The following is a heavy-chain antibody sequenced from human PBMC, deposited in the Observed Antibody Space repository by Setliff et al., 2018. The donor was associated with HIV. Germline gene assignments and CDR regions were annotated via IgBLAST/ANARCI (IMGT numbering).Heavy chain of an antibody. CDR1: GFPFSGSA. D-gene: IGHD2-21*01. Sequence: PGESLKISCAASGFPFSGSAIHWVRRASGKGLEWVGRIKSQPSNYATAHGASMEGRFTISRDDSKSTAYLQLSSLKVEDTAVYFCAASADGDCATTSCTNWFDPWGQGTLVTV. V-gene: IGHV3-73*01. J-gene: IGHJ5*02. CDR3: AASADGDCATTSCTNWFDP. CDR2: IKSQPSNYAT.